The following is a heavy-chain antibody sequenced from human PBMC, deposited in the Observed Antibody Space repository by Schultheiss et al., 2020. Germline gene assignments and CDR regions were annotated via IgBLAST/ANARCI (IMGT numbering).Heavy chain of an antibody. CDR3: AKALRPGWGVTKRGGYFDY. J-gene: IGHJ4*02. Sequence: GGSLRLSCAASGFTFSDYYMNWIRQAPGKGLEWVSYISSGGGSTMHYADSVKGRFTISRDNSKNTLYLQMNSLRAEDTAVYYCAKALRPGWGVTKRGGYFDYWGQGTLVTVSS. D-gene: IGHD3-10*01. V-gene: IGHV3-11*01. CDR1: GFTFSDYY. CDR2: ISSGGGSTM.